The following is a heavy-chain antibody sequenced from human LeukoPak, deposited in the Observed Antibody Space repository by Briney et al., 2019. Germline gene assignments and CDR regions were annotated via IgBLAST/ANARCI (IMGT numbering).Heavy chain of an antibody. CDR1: GYTFTSYA. J-gene: IGHJ4*02. CDR3: ARRSIAVAGPWDY. D-gene: IGHD6-19*01. V-gene: IGHV1-3*03. Sequence: ASVKVSCKASGYTFTSYAMHWVRQAPGQRLEWMGWINAGNGNTKYSQEFQGRVTITRDTSASTAYMELSSLRSEDTAVYYCARRSIAVAGPWDYWGQGTLVTVSS. CDR2: INAGNGNT.